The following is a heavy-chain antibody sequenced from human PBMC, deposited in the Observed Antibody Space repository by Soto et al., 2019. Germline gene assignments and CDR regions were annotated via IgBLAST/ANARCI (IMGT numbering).Heavy chain of an antibody. D-gene: IGHD5-12*01. J-gene: IGHJ5*02. CDR1: GGSISSGGYY. CDR3: AREEGGGYDHRWFDP. V-gene: IGHV4-31*11. Sequence: SETLSLTCAVSGGSISSGGYYWSWIRQHPGKGLEWIGYIYYSGSTYYNPSLKSRVTISVDTSRNQFSLKLSSVTAADTAVYYCAREEGGGYDHRWFDPWGQGTLVTVSS. CDR2: IYYSGST.